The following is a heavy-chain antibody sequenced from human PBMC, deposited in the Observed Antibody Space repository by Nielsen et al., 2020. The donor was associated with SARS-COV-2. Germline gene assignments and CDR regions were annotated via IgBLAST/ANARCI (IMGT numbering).Heavy chain of an antibody. V-gene: IGHV3-30*03. CDR2: ISYDGSNK. CDR3: TGGVRRYYFDY. J-gene: IGHJ4*02. Sequence: GGSLRLSCAASGFTFSSYGMHWVRQAPGKGLEWVAVISYDGSNKYYADSVKGRFTISRDESKNTLYLQMNSLRAEDTAVYYCTGGVRRYYFDYWGQGTLVTVSS. D-gene: IGHD3-16*01. CDR1: GFTFSSYG.